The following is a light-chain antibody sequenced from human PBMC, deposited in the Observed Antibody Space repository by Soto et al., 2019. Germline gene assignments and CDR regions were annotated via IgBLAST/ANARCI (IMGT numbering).Light chain of an antibody. CDR1: QNVKNNY. CDR2: GAS. V-gene: IGKV3-20*01. CDR3: QQYGSSPGT. J-gene: IGKJ2*01. Sequence: LSXGERATLSCRASQNVKNNYLAWYQQKPGQAPRLLIRGASSRAAXLPDRFSGSGSGTAFTLTISRLEPEDFAVYYCQQYGSSPGTFGQGTKLEIK.